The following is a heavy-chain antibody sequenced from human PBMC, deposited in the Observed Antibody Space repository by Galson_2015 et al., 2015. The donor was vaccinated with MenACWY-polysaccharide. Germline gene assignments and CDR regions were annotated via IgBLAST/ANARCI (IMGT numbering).Heavy chain of an antibody. CDR1: GFTFSGSD. J-gene: IGHJ4*02. Sequence: SLRLSCAASGFTFSGSDMGWVRQAPGRGLQWVSSITGSGDRTFYADSVKGRFTISRDNSKNTLFLQLNGLRAEDTALYYCTKSFTTSWHSWGQGTLVTVSS. V-gene: IGHV3-23*01. D-gene: IGHD2-2*01. CDR2: ITGSGDRT. CDR3: TKSFTTSWHS.